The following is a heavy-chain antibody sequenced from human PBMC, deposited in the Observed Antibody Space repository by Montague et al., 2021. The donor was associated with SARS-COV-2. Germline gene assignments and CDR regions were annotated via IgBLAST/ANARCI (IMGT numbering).Heavy chain of an antibody. V-gene: IGHV3-21*04. CDR2: ISSSSGYI. J-gene: IGHJ6*03. Sequence: SLRLSCAASGFTFSTYIMNWVRQAPGKGLEWVSLISSSSGYIYYADSVKGRFTISRDNAQNSLYLQMNSLRAEDTAVYYCARGVRQLGVRYYYYYIDVWDKGTTVTVSS. CDR3: ARGVRQLGVRYYYYYIDV. CDR1: GFTFSTYI. D-gene: IGHD6-6*01.